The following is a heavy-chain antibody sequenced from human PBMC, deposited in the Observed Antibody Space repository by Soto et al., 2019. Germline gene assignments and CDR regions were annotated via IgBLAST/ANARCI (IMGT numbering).Heavy chain of an antibody. CDR2: MNPNSGNT. CDR1: GYTFTSYD. CDR3: ARGSFRGNWFDP. Sequence: ASVKVSCKASGYTFTSYDINWVRQATGQGLEWMGWMNPNSGNTGYAQKFQGRVTMTRNTSISTAYMELSSLRFEDTAVYYCARGSFRGNWFDPWGQGTLVTVSS. V-gene: IGHV1-8*01. J-gene: IGHJ5*02. D-gene: IGHD3-10*01.